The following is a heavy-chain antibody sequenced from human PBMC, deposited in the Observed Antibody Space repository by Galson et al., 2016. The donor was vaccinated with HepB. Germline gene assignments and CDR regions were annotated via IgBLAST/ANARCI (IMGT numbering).Heavy chain of an antibody. D-gene: IGHD3-9*01. J-gene: IGHJ4*02. V-gene: IGHV4-61*01. CDR2: IYYSEST. CDR1: GGSVSSASYF. Sequence: SETLSLTCTVSGGSVSSASYFWTWIRQPPGKGLEWIGYIYYSESTNYNLSLKSRVTISVDTSKNHFSLNLRSVTAADTAVYYCARVPRNSRIRFFEWGQGSLVTVSS. CDR3: ARVPRNSRIRFFE.